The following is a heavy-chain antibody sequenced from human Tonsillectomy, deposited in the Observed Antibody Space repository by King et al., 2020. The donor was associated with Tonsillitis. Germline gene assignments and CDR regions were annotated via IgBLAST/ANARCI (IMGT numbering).Heavy chain of an antibody. Sequence: HVQLQQWGAGLLKPSETLSLTCAVYGGSFSGYYWSRIRQPPGKGLEWIGEINHSGSTNYNPFLKSRVTISVDTSKKQFSLKLSSVTAADTAVYYCARVDIVVVPAALSYFDLWGRGTLVTVSS. CDR3: ARVDIVVVPAALSYFDL. CDR2: INHSGST. J-gene: IGHJ2*01. D-gene: IGHD2-2*01. V-gene: IGHV4-34*01. CDR1: GGSFSGYY.